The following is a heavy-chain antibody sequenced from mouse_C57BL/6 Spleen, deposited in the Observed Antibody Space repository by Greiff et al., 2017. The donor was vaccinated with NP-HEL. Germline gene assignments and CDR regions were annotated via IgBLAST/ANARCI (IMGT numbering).Heavy chain of an antibody. Sequence: EVKLMESGPGLVKPSQSLSLTCSVTGYSITSGYYWNWIRQFPGNKLEWMGYISYDGSNNYNPSLKNRISITRDTSKNQFFLKLNSVTTEDTATYYCARDRDYYGSSLGWYFDVWGTGTTVTVSS. CDR2: ISYDGSN. V-gene: IGHV3-6*01. J-gene: IGHJ1*03. CDR1: GYSITSGYY. D-gene: IGHD1-1*01. CDR3: ARDRDYYGSSLGWYFDV.